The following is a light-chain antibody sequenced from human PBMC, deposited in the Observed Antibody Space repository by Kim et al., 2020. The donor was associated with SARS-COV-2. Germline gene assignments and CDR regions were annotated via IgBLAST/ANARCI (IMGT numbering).Light chain of an antibody. CDR2: YNN. CDR1: NLASKS. V-gene: IGLV3-21*01. J-gene: IGLJ1*01. CDR3: QVWASSTDHYV. Sequence: ELTQPPSVSVAPGRTARITCGGINLASKSVHWYQLKPGQAPVLVIYYNNDRPSGIPERFSGSNSGNTATLTISRVEAGDEADYYCQVWASSTDHYVFG.